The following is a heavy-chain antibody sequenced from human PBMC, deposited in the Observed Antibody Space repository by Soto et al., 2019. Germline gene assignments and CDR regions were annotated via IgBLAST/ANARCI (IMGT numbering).Heavy chain of an antibody. D-gene: IGHD3-16*01. V-gene: IGHV1-18*01. CDR2: IKSYNGVT. J-gene: IGHJ4*02. CDR1: GYSGTKYG. CDR3: ARDRLNYGSFDY. Sequence: ASVKVSCKASGYSGTKYGISWVRQAPGQGLEWMGWIKSYNGVTNKAQNFQDRVTMTTDTSTNTVYMELRSLTSDDTAVYYCARDRLNYGSFDYWGQGTQVTVSS.